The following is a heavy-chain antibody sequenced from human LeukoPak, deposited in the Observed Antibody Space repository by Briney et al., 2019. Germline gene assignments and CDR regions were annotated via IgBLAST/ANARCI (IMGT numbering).Heavy chain of an antibody. CDR1: GYTFTSYG. Sequence: GASVKVSCKASGYTFTSYGISWVRQAPGQGLEWMGGFDPEDGETIYAQKFQGRVTMTEDTSTDTAYMELSSLRSEDTAVYYCATDSVFGYWGQGTLVTVSS. J-gene: IGHJ4*02. CDR3: ATDSVFGY. D-gene: IGHD2-21*01. V-gene: IGHV1-24*01. CDR2: FDPEDGET.